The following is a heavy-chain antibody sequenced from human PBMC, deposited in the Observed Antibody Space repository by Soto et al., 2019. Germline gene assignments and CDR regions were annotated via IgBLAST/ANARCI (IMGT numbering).Heavy chain of an antibody. J-gene: IGHJ6*02. V-gene: IGHV4-4*02. CDR2: IYHSGST. D-gene: IGHD3-10*01. CDR3: ARDPGYYYGWGSAEWLVNGMDV. CDR1: GGSISSSNW. Sequence: SETLSLTCGVSGGSISSSNWWSWVRQPPEKGLERLGEIYHSGSTNYNPSLKSRVIISVDKSKNQFSLKVRSVAAADTAVYYCARDPGYYYGWGSAEWLVNGMDVWGQGTPVTVSS.